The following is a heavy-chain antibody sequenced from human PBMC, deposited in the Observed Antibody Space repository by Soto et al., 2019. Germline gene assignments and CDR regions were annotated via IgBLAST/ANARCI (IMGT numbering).Heavy chain of an antibody. CDR2: ITDSSDTV. V-gene: IGHV3-48*02. Sequence: EVQLVESGGGLVQPGGSLRLSCVASGFSFSNYNMNWVRQAPGKGLEWVSYITDSSDTVHYADSVRGRFTISRDNAESSLDLQINSLRDEDTAVYFCARDFGHGYYLDYWGRGTLVTVSS. CDR3: ARDFGHGYYLDY. CDR1: GFSFSNYN. D-gene: IGHD3-3*01. J-gene: IGHJ4*02.